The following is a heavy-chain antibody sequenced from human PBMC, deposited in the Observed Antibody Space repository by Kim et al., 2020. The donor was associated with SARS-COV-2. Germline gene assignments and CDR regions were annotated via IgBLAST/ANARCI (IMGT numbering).Heavy chain of an antibody. CDR3: PRDGYSGAAFDS. Sequence: ASVKVSCKASGYTFTGHFMHWVRQAPGQGLEWMGWINPNSGATKYAQKFQGRVTMTRDTSISTAYMELSGLTSDDTAVYYCPRDGYSGAAFDSWGQGTLVTVSS. CDR1: GYTFTGHF. V-gene: IGHV1-2*02. J-gene: IGHJ5*01. CDR2: INPNSGAT. D-gene: IGHD3-22*01.